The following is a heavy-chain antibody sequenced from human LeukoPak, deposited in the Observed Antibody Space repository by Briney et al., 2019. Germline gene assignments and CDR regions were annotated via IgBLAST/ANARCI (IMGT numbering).Heavy chain of an antibody. Sequence: GGSPRLSCAASGFTFSSFSMNWVRQAPGKGLEWVSSISSSSSYISYAESLKGRFAISRDNAKNSLYLQINSLRAEDTAVYYCARDGNYYDNGAYYDAFDRWGQGTMVTVSS. CDR1: GFTFSSFS. D-gene: IGHD3-22*01. J-gene: IGHJ3*01. CDR3: ARDGNYYDNGAYYDAFDR. CDR2: ISSSSSYI. V-gene: IGHV3-21*01.